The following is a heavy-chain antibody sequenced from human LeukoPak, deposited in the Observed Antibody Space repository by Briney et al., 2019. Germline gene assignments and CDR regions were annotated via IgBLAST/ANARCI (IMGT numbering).Heavy chain of an antibody. CDR3: ARDSAAAGTRYYYYYYMDV. J-gene: IGHJ6*03. CDR2: IYYSGST. V-gene: IGHV4-59*01. D-gene: IGHD6-13*01. Sequence: SETLSLTCTVSGGSISSYYWSWIRQPPGKGLEWIGYIYYSGSTNYNPSLKSRVTISVDTSKHQFSLKLSSVTAADTAVYYCARDSAAAGTRYYYYYYMDVWGKGTTVTVSS. CDR1: GGSISSYY.